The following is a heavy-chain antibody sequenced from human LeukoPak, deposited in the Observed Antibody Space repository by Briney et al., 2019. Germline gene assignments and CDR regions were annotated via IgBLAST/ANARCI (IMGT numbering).Heavy chain of an antibody. V-gene: IGHV1-24*01. D-gene: IGHD5-12*01. J-gene: IGHJ6*04. CDR1: GYTLTELS. CDR2: FDPEDGEA. Sequence: ASVKVSCKVSGYTLTELSMHWVRQAPGKGLEWMGGFDPEDGEAVYAQKFQGRVTMTEDTSTDTAYMELSSLRSEDTAVYYCATRPPSGFPPYGMDVWGKGATVTVSS. CDR3: ATRPPSGFPPYGMDV.